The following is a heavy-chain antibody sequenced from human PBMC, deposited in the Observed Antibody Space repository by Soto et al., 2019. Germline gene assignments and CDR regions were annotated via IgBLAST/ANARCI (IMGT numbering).Heavy chain of an antibody. CDR3: ATRDYYDSSGYYRSPASYAFDI. J-gene: IGHJ3*02. Sequence: SLRLSCAASGFTFSSYAMSWVRQAPGKGLEWVSAISGSGGSTYYADSVKGRFTISRDNSKNTLYLQMNSLRAEDTAVYYCATRDYYDSSGYYRSPASYAFDIWGQGTMVTVSS. D-gene: IGHD3-22*01. CDR1: GFTFSSYA. V-gene: IGHV3-23*01. CDR2: ISGSGGST.